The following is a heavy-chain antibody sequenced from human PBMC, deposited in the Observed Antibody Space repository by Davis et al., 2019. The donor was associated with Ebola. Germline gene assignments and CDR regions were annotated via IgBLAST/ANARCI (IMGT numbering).Heavy chain of an antibody. CDR2: INPNFGGK. J-gene: IGHJ5*02. Sequence: ASVKVSCKASGYTFAAHYIHWVRQAPGQGLEWMGRINPNFGGKIYAQKFQDRVTLTIDTSINTADMELDSLRSDDTAVYYCARGHTYGRWDDWFDPWGQGTLVTVSS. V-gene: IGHV1-2*06. D-gene: IGHD1-26*01. CDR1: GYTFAAHY. CDR3: ARGHTYGRWDDWFDP.